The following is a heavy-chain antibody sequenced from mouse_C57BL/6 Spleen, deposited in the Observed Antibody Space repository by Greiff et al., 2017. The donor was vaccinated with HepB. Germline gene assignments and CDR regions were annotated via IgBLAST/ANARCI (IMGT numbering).Heavy chain of an antibody. CDR3: ARRGNPYYYAMDY. D-gene: IGHD2-1*01. V-gene: IGHV1-22*01. J-gene: IGHJ4*01. Sequence: VQLQQSGPELVKPGASVKMSCKASGYTFTDYNMHWVKQSHGKSLEWIGYINPNNGGTSYNQKFKGKATLTVNKSSSTAYMELRSLTSEDSAVYYCARRGNPYYYAMDYWGQGTSVTVSS. CDR1: GYTFTDYN. CDR2: INPNNGGT.